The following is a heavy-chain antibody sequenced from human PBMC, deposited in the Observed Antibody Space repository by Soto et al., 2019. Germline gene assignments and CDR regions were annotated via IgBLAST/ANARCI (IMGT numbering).Heavy chain of an antibody. D-gene: IGHD2-2*02. J-gene: IGHJ4*02. CDR2: IYPGDSNT. V-gene: IGHV5-51*01. CDR1: GYSFTNYW. CDR3: ARQGYCSSTACYTVDY. Sequence: GESLKISCKGSGYSFTNYWIGWVRQMPGKGLEWMGIIYPGDSNTRYSPSFQGQVTISADKSISTAYLQWSSLKASDTAMYYCARQGYCSSTACYTVDYWGQGTLVTVSS.